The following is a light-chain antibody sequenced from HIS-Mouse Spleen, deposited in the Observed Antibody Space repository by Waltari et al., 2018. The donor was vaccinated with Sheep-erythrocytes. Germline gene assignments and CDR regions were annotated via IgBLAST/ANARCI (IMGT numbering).Light chain of an antibody. CDR2: ESS. Sequence: QSALTQPASVSGSPGQSITISCTGTSSDVGSYNLVSWYQQHPGKAPKLMIYESSKRPSVVSNRFSGSKSGNTASLTIAGHQAEDEADYYCCSYAGSSTYVFGTGTKVTVL. J-gene: IGLJ1*01. V-gene: IGLV2-23*01. CDR1: SSDVGSYNL. CDR3: CSYAGSSTYV.